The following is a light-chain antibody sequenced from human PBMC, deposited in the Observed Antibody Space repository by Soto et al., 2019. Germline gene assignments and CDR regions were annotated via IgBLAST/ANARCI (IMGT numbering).Light chain of an antibody. J-gene: IGLJ3*02. V-gene: IGLV1-47*01. CDR2: RDA. Sequence: QSVLTQPPSASGTPGQSLTMSCSGCSSNVGSHFVYCYQHLPGTAPKLLIYRDAQRPSGVPARFFGSKSGTSASLAISGLRSEDEADYYCAVWDDSLTGWVFGGGTKLTVL. CDR1: SSNVGSHF. CDR3: AVWDDSLTGWV.